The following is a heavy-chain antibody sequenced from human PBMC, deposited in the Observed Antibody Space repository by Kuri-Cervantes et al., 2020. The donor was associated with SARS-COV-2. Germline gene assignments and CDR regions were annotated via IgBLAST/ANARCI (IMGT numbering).Heavy chain of an antibody. D-gene: IGHD3-9*01. CDR3: ARDLLRQFDWLSSDAFDI. J-gene: IGHJ3*02. Sequence: GGSLRLSCAASGFTFSSYAMHWVRQAPGKGLEWVSSISSSSSYIYYADSVKGRFTISRDNAKNSLYLQMNSLRAEDTAVYYCARDLLRQFDWLSSDAFDIWGQGTMVTVSS. V-gene: IGHV3-21*01. CDR2: ISSSSSYI. CDR1: GFTFSSYA.